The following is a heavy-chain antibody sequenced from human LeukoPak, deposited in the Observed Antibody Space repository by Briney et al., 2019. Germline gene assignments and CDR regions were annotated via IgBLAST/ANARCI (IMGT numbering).Heavy chain of an antibody. J-gene: IGHJ4*02. CDR1: GGSISSYY. V-gene: IGHV4-59*01. CDR2: IYYSGST. CDR3: ARVGGENGDYEYFDY. D-gene: IGHD4-17*01. Sequence: KPSETLSLTCTVSGGSISSYYWSWIRQPPGKGLEWIGYIYYSGSTNYNPSLKSRVTISVDTSKNQFSLKLSSVTAADTAVYYCARVGGENGDYEYFDYWGQGTLVTVSS.